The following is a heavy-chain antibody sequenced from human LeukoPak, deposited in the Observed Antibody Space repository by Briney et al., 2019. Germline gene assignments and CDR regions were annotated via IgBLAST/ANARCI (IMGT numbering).Heavy chain of an antibody. Sequence: GASVKVSCKASGYTFTSYGISWVRQAPGQGLEWMGWISTYNGNTNYAQKLQGRVTMTTDTSTSTAYMEPGSLRSDDTAVYYCARVIAAAEDAFDIWGQGTMVTVSS. CDR2: ISTYNGNT. CDR3: ARVIAAAEDAFDI. J-gene: IGHJ3*02. D-gene: IGHD6-13*01. V-gene: IGHV1-18*01. CDR1: GYTFTSYG.